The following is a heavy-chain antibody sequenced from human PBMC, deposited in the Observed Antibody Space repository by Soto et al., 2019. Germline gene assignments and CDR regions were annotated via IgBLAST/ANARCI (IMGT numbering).Heavy chain of an antibody. CDR3: ASPYMYSSGLYFYGMDV. D-gene: IGHD6-19*01. V-gene: IGHV3-74*01. Sequence: EVQLVESGGGLVQPGGSLRLSCAASGSTFSSYWMHWVRQAPGKGLVWVSRINSDGSSTSYADSVKGRFTISRDNAKNTVYLQMNSLRAEDTAVYYCASPYMYSSGLYFYGMDVWGQGTTVTVSS. CDR1: GSTFSSYW. CDR2: INSDGSST. J-gene: IGHJ6*02.